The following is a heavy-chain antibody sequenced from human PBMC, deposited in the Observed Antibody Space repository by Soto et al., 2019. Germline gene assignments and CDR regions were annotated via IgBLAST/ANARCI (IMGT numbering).Heavy chain of an antibody. CDR1: GGTTSSYT. CDR3: ALRTGNWNPLAD. J-gene: IGHJ4*02. V-gene: IGHV1-69*02. CDR2: IVPMIGKV. Sequence: QVQLVQSGAEVEKPGSSVKVSCKVSGGTTSSYTIGWVRQAPGQGLQWMGNIVPMIGKVDYAQTFQDRVTLTEDKSTRTAYMELSRLRSEDTAVYFCALRTGNWNPLADWGQGTLVTVSS. D-gene: IGHD1-1*01.